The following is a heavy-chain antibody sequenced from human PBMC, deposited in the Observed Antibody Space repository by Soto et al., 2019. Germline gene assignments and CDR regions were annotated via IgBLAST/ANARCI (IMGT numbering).Heavy chain of an antibody. CDR1: GYSFTSYW. V-gene: IGHV5-10-1*01. Sequence: PGESPKISSKGSGYSFTSYWSSWVRQMPGKGLAWMGRIDPSDSYTNYSPSFQGHVTISADKSISTAYLQWSSLKASDTAMYYCARQGETSYYDFWSGYFWFDPWGQGTLVTVSS. J-gene: IGHJ5*02. CDR2: IDPSDSYT. D-gene: IGHD3-3*01. CDR3: ARQGETSYYDFWSGYFWFDP.